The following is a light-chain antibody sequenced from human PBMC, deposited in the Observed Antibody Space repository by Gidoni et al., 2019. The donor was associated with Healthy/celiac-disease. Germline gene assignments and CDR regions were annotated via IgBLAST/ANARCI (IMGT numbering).Light chain of an antibody. CDR3: QQSYSTPPAT. Sequence: DIQITQTPSSLSASVGDRVTITCRASQSISSYLNWYQQKPGKAPKLLIYAASSLQSGVPSRFSGSGSGTDFTLTISSLQPEDFATYYCQQSYSTPPATFGQXTKLEIK. J-gene: IGKJ2*01. CDR1: QSISSY. V-gene: IGKV1-39*01. CDR2: AAS.